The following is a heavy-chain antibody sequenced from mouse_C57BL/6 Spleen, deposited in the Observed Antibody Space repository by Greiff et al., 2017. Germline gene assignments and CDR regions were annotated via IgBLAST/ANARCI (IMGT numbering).Heavy chain of an antibody. CDR3: ALTTVEARAMDY. D-gene: IGHD1-1*01. Sequence: QVQLQQPGAELVMPGASVKLSCKASGYTFTSYWMHWVKQRPGQGLEWIGEIDPYDSYTNYNQKFKGKSTLTVAKSSSTDYMPISSLTSATSAVDNCALTTVEARAMDYWGQGTSVTVSS. V-gene: IGHV1-69*01. J-gene: IGHJ4*01. CDR2: IDPYDSYT. CDR1: GYTFTSYW.